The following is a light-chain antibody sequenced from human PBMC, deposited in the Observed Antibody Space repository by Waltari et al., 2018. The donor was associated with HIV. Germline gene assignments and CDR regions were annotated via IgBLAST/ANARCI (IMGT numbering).Light chain of an antibody. CDR1: SSNIGAGYD. CDR3: QSYDSSLSGPWV. Sequence: QSVLTQPPSVSGAPGQRVTISCTGSSSNIGAGYDVHWYQQLPGTAPKLLIYGNSNRPSVVPDRFSGSKSGTSASLAITGLQAEDEADYYCQSYDSSLSGPWVFGGGTKLTVL. V-gene: IGLV1-40*01. CDR2: GNS. J-gene: IGLJ3*02.